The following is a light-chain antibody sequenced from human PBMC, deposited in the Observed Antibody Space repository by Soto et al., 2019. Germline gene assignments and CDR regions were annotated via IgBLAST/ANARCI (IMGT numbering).Light chain of an antibody. CDR3: QQYGSSPRT. V-gene: IGKV3-20*01. CDR2: GAS. CDR1: QSVSSSY. Sequence: EIVLTQSPGTLSLSPGERATLSCRASQSVSSSYLAWYQQKPGQAPRLLIHGASTRATGIPDGFSGSGSGTDFTLAISRLEPEDFAVYYCQQYGSSPRTFGQGTKVEIK. J-gene: IGKJ1*01.